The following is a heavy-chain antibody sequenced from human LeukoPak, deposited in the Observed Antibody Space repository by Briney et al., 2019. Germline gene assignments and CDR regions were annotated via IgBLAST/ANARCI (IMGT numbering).Heavy chain of an antibody. CDR1: GYSISSGYY. V-gene: IGHV4-38-2*02. Sequence: SETLSLTCTVSGYSISSGYYWGWIRQPPGKGLEWIGCIYHSGSTYYNPSLKSRVTISVDTSMNQFSLKLSSVTAADTAVYYCARRAGAYTHPYDYWGQGTLVTVSS. J-gene: IGHJ4*02. CDR3: ARRAGAYTHPYDY. CDR2: IYHSGST. D-gene: IGHD3-16*01.